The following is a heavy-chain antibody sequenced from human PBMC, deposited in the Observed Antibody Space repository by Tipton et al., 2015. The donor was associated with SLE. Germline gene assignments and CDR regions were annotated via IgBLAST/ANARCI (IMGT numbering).Heavy chain of an antibody. CDR2: ISSSGSTI. CDR1: GFTFNSYE. CDR3: ARDSGGGMDV. J-gene: IGHJ6*03. Sequence: SLRLSCAASGFTFNSYEMNWVRQAPGKGLEWVSYISSSGSTIYYADSVKGRFTISRDNAKNSLCLQMNSLRAEDTAVYYCARDSGGGMDVWGKGTTVTVSS. V-gene: IGHV3-48*03. D-gene: IGHD3-10*01.